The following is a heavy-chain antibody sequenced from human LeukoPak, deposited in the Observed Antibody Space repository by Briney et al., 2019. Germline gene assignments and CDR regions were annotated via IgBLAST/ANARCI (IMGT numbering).Heavy chain of an antibody. D-gene: IGHD2-15*01. CDR3: AAAVVVVAAPDY. CDR2: ISYDGSNK. Sequence: GGSLRLSCEASGFTFSTYNMNWVRQAPGKGLEWVAVISYDGSNKYYADSVKGRFTISRDNSKNTLYLQMNSLRAEGTAVYYCAAAVVVVAAPDYWGQGTLVTVSS. J-gene: IGHJ4*02. V-gene: IGHV3-30*05. CDR1: GFTFSTYN.